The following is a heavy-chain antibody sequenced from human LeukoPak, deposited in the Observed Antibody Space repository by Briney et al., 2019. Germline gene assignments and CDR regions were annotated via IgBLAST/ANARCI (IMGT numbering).Heavy chain of an antibody. D-gene: IGHD1-26*01. CDR1: GFTFSSYSMN. J-gene: IGHJ4*02. CDR2: IYYSGST. CDR3: ARGGEWELLGGFDY. Sequence: WGSLRLSCAASGFTFSSYSMNWVRQAPGKGLEWIGSIYYSGSTYYNPSLKSRVTISVDTSKNQFSLKLSSVTAADTAVYYCARGGEWELLGGFDYWGQGTLVTVSS. V-gene: IGHV4-59*05.